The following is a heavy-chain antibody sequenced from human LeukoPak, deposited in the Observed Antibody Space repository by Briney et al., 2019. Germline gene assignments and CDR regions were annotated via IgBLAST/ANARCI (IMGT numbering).Heavy chain of an antibody. Sequence: ASAKDSCKASGYTSTSYGIRWVRQAPGQGLEWMGWIRAYNGNTNSAQTFQGRVTMTTDTSTSTAYMELRNLRSNDTAVYYCTRGPGQVVVRRHYWGQGNLVTVSS. D-gene: IGHD2-15*01. J-gene: IGHJ4*02. CDR2: IRAYNGNT. CDR1: GYTSTSYG. CDR3: TRGPGQVVVRRHY. V-gene: IGHV1-18*01.